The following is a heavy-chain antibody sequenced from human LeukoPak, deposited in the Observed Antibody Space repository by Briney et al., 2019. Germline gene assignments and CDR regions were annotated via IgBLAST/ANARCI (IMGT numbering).Heavy chain of an antibody. Sequence: GGSLRLSCSASGFIFSTYTMYWVRQAPGKGLEFVSVINGDGRTTYYADSVKGRFTISRDNSKNTLYLQMNSLRAEDTAVYYCARRYFDYWGQGTLVTVSS. V-gene: IGHV3-64*04. J-gene: IGHJ4*02. CDR3: ARRYFDY. CDR1: GFIFSTYT. CDR2: INGDGRTT.